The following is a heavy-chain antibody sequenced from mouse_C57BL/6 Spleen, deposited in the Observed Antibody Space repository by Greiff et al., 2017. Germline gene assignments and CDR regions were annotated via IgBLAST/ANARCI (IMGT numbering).Heavy chain of an antibody. D-gene: IGHD1-1*01. CDR3: ARDLVGSSSYAMDY. V-gene: IGHV3-6*01. CDR2: ISYDGSN. Sequence: DVQLQESGPGLVKPSQSLSLTCSVTGYSITSGYYWNWIRQFPGNKLEWMGYISYDGSNNYNPSLKNRISITRDTSKNQFFLKLNSVTTEDTATYYCARDLVGSSSYAMDYWGQGTSVTVSS. J-gene: IGHJ4*01. CDR1: GYSITSGYY.